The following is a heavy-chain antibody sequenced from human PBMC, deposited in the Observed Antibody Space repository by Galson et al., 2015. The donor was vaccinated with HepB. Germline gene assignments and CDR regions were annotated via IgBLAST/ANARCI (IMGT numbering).Heavy chain of an antibody. CDR1: GYTFTSYG. J-gene: IGHJ6*03. CDR3: ARIPVLRFLEWLPEGYYYYYMDV. V-gene: IGHV1-18*01. D-gene: IGHD3-3*01. CDR2: ISAYNGNT. Sequence: SVKVSCKASGYTFTSYGISWVRQAPGQGLEWMGWISAYNGNTNYAQKLQGRATMTTDTSTSTAYMELRSLRSDDTAVYYCARIPVLRFLEWLPEGYYYYYMDVWGKGTTVTVSS.